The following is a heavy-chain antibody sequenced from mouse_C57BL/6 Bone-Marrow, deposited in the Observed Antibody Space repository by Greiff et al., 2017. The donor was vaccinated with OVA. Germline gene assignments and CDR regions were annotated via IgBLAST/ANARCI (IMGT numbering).Heavy chain of an antibody. CDR1: GFNIKDDY. CDR3: TTYYDYDGPWFAY. D-gene: IGHD2-4*01. J-gene: IGHJ3*01. CDR2: IDPENGDT. V-gene: IGHV14-4*01. Sequence: VQLQQSGAELVRPGASVKLSCTASGFNIKDDYMHWVKQRPEQGLEWIGWIDPENGDTEYASKFQGKATITADTSSNTAYLQLSSLTSADTAVYYCTTYYDYDGPWFAYWGQGTLVTVSA.